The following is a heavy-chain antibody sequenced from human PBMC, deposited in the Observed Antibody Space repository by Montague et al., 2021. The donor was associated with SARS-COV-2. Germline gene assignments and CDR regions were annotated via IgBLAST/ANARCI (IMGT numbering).Heavy chain of an antibody. CDR3: ARGRFNKWLLTYYLDQ. CDR1: GASVNGYY. V-gene: IGHV4-59*02. Sequence: SETLSLTCAVSGASVNGYYWSWIRQPPGTGLEWIGYIYNSESTNYNPSLKSRDTISRATSNGHFSLKLTSVTAADTAVYYCARGRFNKWLLTYYLDQWGQGTLVRVSS. CDR2: IYNSEST. J-gene: IGHJ4*02. D-gene: IGHD6-19*01.